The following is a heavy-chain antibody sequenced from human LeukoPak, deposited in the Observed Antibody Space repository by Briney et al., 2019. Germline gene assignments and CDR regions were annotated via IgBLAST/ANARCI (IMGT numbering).Heavy chain of an antibody. CDR2: IIPIFGTA. CDR1: GGTFSSYA. Sequence: ASVKVSCKASGGTFSSYAISWVRQAPGQGLEWMGGIIPIFGTANYAQKFQGRVTITADESTSTAYMELSSLRSENTAVYYCARDPTSGWYSGYFDYWGQGTLVTVSS. V-gene: IGHV1-69*13. CDR3: ARDPTSGWYSGYFDY. J-gene: IGHJ4*02. D-gene: IGHD6-19*01.